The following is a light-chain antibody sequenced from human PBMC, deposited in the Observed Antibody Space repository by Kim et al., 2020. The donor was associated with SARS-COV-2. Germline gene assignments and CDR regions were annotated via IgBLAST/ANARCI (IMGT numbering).Light chain of an antibody. Sequence: DIQMTQSPSSVSASVGDSVTITCRASQDINTWLAWYQQKPGEAPKLLIYDASILQRGVPLRFSGSGSGTEFTLAITSLQPDDFATYFCQAANTLPYTFGQGTKLEIK. CDR1: QDINTW. CDR2: DAS. V-gene: IGKV1-12*01. J-gene: IGKJ2*01. CDR3: QAANTLPYT.